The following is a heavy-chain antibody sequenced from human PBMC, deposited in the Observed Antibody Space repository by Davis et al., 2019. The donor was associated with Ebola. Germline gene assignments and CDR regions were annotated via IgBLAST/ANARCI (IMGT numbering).Heavy chain of an antibody. CDR1: SYSFTGYG. V-gene: IGHV1-3*01. Sequence: ASVLVSCKASSYSFTGYGINWVRQPPAQGLPWMGWINAGNGNTKYSQKFQGRVTITRDTSASTAYMELSSLRSEDTAVYYCARDSGGWYYFDYWGQGTLVTVSS. J-gene: IGHJ4*02. CDR2: INAGNGNT. CDR3: ARDSGGWYYFDY. D-gene: IGHD6-19*01.